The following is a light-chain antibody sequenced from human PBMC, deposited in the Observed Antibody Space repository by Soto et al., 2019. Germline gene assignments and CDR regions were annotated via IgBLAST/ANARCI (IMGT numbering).Light chain of an antibody. CDR3: YSYAGRNLYV. CDR1: SGDVGSYNL. V-gene: IGLV2-23*02. Sequence: QSALTQPASVSGSPGQSITISCTGTSGDVGSYNLVSWYQQYPGKVPKLMISEVTKRPSGVSDRFSGSKSGNTASLTISGLQAEDEAYYYCYSYAGRNLYVFGTGTKLTVI. J-gene: IGLJ1*01. CDR2: EVT.